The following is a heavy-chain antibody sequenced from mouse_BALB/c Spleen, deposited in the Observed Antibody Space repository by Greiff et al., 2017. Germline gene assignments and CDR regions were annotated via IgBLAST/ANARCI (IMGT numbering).Heavy chain of an antibody. J-gene: IGHJ3*01. V-gene: IGHV1S29*02. D-gene: IGHD2-4*01. CDR3: ARGATMITTVFAY. CDR2: IYPYNGGT. Sequence: EVQLQQSGPELVKPGASVKISCKASGYTFTDYNMHWVKQSHGKSLEWIGYIYPYNGGTGYNQKFKSKATLTVDNSSSTAYMELRSLTSEDSAVYYCARGATMITTVFAYWGQGTLVTVSA. CDR1: GYTFTDYN.